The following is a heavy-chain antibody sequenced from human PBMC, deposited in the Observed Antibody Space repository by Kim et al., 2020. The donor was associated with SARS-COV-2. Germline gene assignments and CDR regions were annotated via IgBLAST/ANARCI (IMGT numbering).Heavy chain of an antibody. V-gene: IGHV3-7*05. CDR1: GFSFSNSW. D-gene: IGHD6-6*01. Sequence: GGSLRLSCAASGFSFSNSWMTWVRQAPGKGLEWVANIRQDGSEKYYVDSVKGRFIISRDNAKNSLYLQMNSLRAEDSAVYYCVRDNYRSCDYWGQGTLVT. CDR3: VRDNYRSCDY. J-gene: IGHJ4*02. CDR2: IRQDGSEK.